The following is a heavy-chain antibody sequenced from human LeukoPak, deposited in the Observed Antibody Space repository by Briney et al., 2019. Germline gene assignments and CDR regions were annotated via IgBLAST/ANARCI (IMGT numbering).Heavy chain of an antibody. V-gene: IGHV4-4*07. D-gene: IGHD2-21*02. CDR1: GGSISSYY. Sequence: SETLSLTCTVSGGSISSYYWSWIRQPAGKGLEWIGRIYTSGSTYYNPSLKSRVTMSVDTSKNQFSLKLSSVTAADTAVYFCARGPYCGGDCYFAYWGQGTLVTVSS. CDR3: ARGPYCGGDCYFAY. CDR2: IYTSGST. J-gene: IGHJ4*02.